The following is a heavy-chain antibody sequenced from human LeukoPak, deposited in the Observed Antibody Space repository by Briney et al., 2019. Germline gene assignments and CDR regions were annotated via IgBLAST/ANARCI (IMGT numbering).Heavy chain of an antibody. CDR2: ISGSGGST. J-gene: IGHJ4*02. Sequence: GGSLRLSCAASGFTFSSYAMSWVRQAPGKGLEWVSAISGSGGSTYYADSVKGRFTISRDNSKNTLYLQMNSLRAEDTAVYYCAKRGRFVVVAANDYWGQGTLVTVSS. CDR3: AKRGRFVVVAANDY. CDR1: GFTFSSYA. V-gene: IGHV3-23*01. D-gene: IGHD2-15*01.